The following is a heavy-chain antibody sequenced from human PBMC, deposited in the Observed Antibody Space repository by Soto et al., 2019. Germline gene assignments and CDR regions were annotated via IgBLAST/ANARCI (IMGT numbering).Heavy chain of an antibody. CDR2: INPNSGGT. CDR1: GYTFTGYY. J-gene: IGHJ4*02. CDR3: ARELGPNYDILTGPFDY. D-gene: IGHD3-9*01. V-gene: IGHV1-2*04. Sequence: ASVKVSCKASGYTFTGYYMHWVRQAPGQGLEWMGWINPNSGGTNYAQKFQGWVTMTRDTSISTAYMELSRLRSDDTAVYYRARELGPNYDILTGPFDYWGQGTLVTVSS.